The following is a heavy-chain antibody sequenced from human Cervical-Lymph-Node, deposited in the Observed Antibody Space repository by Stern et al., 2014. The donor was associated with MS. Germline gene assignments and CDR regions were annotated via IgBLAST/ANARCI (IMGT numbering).Heavy chain of an antibody. CDR3: ARHQGGIAAN. J-gene: IGHJ4*02. Sequence: DQLVESGAEVKKPESSVKVSCKASGGSFSSLDISWVRQAPGQRLEWLGEISPIFGVANYAQNFQGRGTFTADESTSKAYRELSSMRSEAAAVYYCARHQGGIAANWGQGTLVTVSS. CDR2: ISPIFGVA. D-gene: IGHD6-13*01. CDR1: GGSFSSLD. V-gene: IGHV1-69*01.